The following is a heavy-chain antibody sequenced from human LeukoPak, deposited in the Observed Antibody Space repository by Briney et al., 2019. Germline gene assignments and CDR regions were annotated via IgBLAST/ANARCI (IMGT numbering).Heavy chain of an antibody. CDR1: GFTSSR. CDR3: ASFPYYYGSESHDY. J-gene: IGHJ4*02. V-gene: IGHV3-21*01. Sequence: PGGSLRLSCAAPGFTSSRMNWVRQAPGKGLEWVSSISSSSSYIYYADSVKGRFTISRDNAKNSLYLQMNSLRAEDTAVYYCASFPYYYGSESHDYWGQGTLVTVSS. D-gene: IGHD3-10*01. CDR2: ISSSSSYI.